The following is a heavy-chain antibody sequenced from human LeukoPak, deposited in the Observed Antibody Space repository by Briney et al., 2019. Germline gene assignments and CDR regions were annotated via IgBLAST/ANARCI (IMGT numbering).Heavy chain of an antibody. D-gene: IGHD2-21*02. Sequence: GGSLRLSCAASGFTFSSYWMRWVRQVPGKGLERVANIKQDGSEKYCVESVKGRFTIYRDNAKNSLYLQMNSLRAEDTAVYYCARGSTNCGGDCYTDYWGQGTLVTVSS. V-gene: IGHV3-7*04. CDR3: ARGSTNCGGDCYTDY. CDR2: IKQDGSEK. J-gene: IGHJ4*02. CDR1: GFTFSSYW.